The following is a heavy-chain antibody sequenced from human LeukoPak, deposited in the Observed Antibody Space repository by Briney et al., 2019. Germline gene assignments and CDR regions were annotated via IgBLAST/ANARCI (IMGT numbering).Heavy chain of an antibody. V-gene: IGHV3-43*01. CDR2: ISWDGGST. Sequence: QAGGSLRLSCAASGFTFDDYTMRWVRQAPGKGLEWVSLISWDGGSTYYADSVKGRFTISRDNSKNSLYLQMNSLRTEDTALYYCAKDITPSSKSGYFDYWGQGTLVTVSS. CDR3: AKDITPSSKSGYFDY. J-gene: IGHJ4*02. CDR1: GFTFDDYT. D-gene: IGHD4-11*01.